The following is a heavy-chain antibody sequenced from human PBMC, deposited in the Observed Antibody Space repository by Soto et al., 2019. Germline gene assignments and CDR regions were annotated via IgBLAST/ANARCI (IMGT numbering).Heavy chain of an antibody. CDR1: GYTFTSYA. J-gene: IGHJ6*02. D-gene: IGHD6-13*01. Sequence: ASVKVSCKASGYTFTSYAMHWVRQAPGQRLEWMGWINAGNGNTKYSQKFQGRVTITRDTSASTAYMELSSLRSEDTAVYYCARELAGSSSWSAYYYYGMDVWGQGTTVTVSS. CDR3: ARELAGSSSWSAYYYYGMDV. V-gene: IGHV1-3*01. CDR2: INAGNGNT.